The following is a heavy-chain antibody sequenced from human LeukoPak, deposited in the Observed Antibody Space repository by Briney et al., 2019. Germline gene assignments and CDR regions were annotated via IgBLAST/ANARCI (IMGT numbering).Heavy chain of an antibody. Sequence: SQTLSLTCTVSGGSISSGSYYWSWIRQPAGKGLEWIGRIYTSGSTNYNPSLKSRVTISVDTSKNQFSLKLSSVTAADTAVYYCARSKEYDILTGYYETAFDYWGQGTLVTVSS. CDR2: IYTSGST. CDR3: ARSKEYDILTGYYETAFDY. CDR1: GGSISSGSYY. D-gene: IGHD3-9*01. J-gene: IGHJ4*02. V-gene: IGHV4-61*02.